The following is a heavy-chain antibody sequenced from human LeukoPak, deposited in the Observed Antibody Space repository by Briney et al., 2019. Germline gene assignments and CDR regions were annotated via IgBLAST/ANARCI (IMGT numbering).Heavy chain of an antibody. Sequence: GGSPRLSCAASGFTFSSYAMSWVRQAPGKGLEWVSAISGSGGSTYYADSVKGRFTISRDNSKNTLYLQMNSLRAEDTAVYYCAKTYSSSWYSPSYYFDYWGQGALVTVSS. CDR3: AKTYSSSWYSPSYYFDY. CDR1: GFTFSSYA. D-gene: IGHD6-13*01. J-gene: IGHJ4*02. CDR2: ISGSGGST. V-gene: IGHV3-23*01.